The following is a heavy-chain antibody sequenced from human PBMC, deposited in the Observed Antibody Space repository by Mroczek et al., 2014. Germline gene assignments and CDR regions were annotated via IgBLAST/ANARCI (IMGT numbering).Heavy chain of an antibody. V-gene: IGHV1-46*03. J-gene: IGHJ4*02. CDR1: GYTFTSYY. D-gene: IGHD5-18*01. Sequence: QVQLQQWGAEVKKPGASVKVSCKASGYTFTSYYMHWVRQAPGQGLEWMGIINPSGGSTSYAQKFQGRVTMTRDTSTSTVYMELSSLRSEDTAVYYCARDYRGAMVPGMGDYWGQGTLVTVSS. CDR3: ARDYRGAMVPGMGDY. CDR2: INPSGGST.